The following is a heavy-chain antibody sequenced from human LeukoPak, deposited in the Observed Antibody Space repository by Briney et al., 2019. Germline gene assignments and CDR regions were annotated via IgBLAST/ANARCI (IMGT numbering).Heavy chain of an antibody. CDR2: IKKDGSQK. CDR1: GFTFSSYW. D-gene: IGHD6-13*01. Sequence: GGSLRLSCAASGFTFSSYWMSWVRQAPGKGLEWVANIKKDGSQKYYVDSVKGRFTISRDNAKTSLYLQMNSLRAEDTAVYYCAWLITAPFYFDCWGQGTLVTVSS. CDR3: AWLITAPFYFDC. V-gene: IGHV3-7*01. J-gene: IGHJ4*02.